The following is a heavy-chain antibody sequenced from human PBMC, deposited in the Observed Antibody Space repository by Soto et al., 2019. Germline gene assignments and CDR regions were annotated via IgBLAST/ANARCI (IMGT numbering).Heavy chain of an antibody. CDR2: INWNSGSI. V-gene: IGHV3-9*01. CDR3: AKDRGSGSYAANYCYYGLDV. Sequence: SLRLSCAASGFRFDDYAIHWVRQAPGKGLEWVSGINWNSGSIGYADSVKGRFTISRDNAKTSLYLQMNSLRVEDTALYYCAKDRGSGSYAANYCYYGLDVWSQGTTVPVSS. CDR1: GFRFDDYA. D-gene: IGHD3-10*01. J-gene: IGHJ6*02.